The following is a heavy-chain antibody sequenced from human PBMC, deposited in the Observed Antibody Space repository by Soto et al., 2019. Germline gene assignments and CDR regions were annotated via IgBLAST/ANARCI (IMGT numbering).Heavy chain of an antibody. J-gene: IGHJ5*02. CDR3: ARDTAGSGSYQS. Sequence: SVKVSCKASGGTFSSYASSWGRQPPGQGLEWRGGIIPIFGTANYAQKFQGRVTITADESTSTAYMELSSLRSEDTAVYYCARDTAGSGSYQSWGQGTLVTV. CDR1: GGTFSSYA. V-gene: IGHV1-69*13. CDR2: IIPIFGTA. D-gene: IGHD3-10*01.